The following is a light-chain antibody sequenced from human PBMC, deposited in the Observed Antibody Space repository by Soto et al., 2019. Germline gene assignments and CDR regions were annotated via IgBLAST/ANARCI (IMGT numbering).Light chain of an antibody. J-gene: IGKJ1*01. Sequence: EIVLAQSPGTLSLSPGERATLSCRASQSVSSYLAWYQQKPGQAPRLLIYDASNRATGIPARFSGSGPGTDFILTISRLEPEDFAVHYCQQYDSSPRTFGQGTKVDIK. CDR3: QQYDSSPRT. V-gene: IGKV3-20*01. CDR2: DAS. CDR1: QSVSSY.